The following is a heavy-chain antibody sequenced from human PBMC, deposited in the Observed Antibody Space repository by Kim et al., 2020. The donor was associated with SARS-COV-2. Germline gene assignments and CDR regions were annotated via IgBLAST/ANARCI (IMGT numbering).Heavy chain of an antibody. CDR3: ARAVYRSGSSMFDT. Sequence: SETLSLTCTVSGDSMSSNFWGWIRQHPGKGLEWIGTISHSGSPYYNPSLKGRVTISLDTSKTQFSLKQTSVTAASTAVYYCARAVYRSGSSMFDTCGQGT. CDR1: GDSMSSNF. D-gene: IGHD3-10*01. CDR2: ISHSGSP. V-gene: IGHV4-39*07. J-gene: IGHJ5*02.